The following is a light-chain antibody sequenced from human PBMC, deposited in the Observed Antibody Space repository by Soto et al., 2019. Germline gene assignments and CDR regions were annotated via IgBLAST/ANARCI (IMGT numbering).Light chain of an antibody. J-gene: IGKJ2*01. CDR1: QSVSSSF. CDR2: GAS. CDR3: QQYGSSPYT. V-gene: IGKV3-20*01. Sequence: EIVLTQSPGTLSVSPGQRVTLSCRASQSVSSSFLAWYQQKPGQAPRLLIYGASSRATGIPDRFSGSESGTEFTLTISRLEPEDFAVYYCQQYGSSPYTFGQGTKLEIK.